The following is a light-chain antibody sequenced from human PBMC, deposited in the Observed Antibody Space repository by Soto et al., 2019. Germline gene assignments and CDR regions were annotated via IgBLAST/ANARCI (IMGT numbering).Light chain of an antibody. CDR1: QTISTW. V-gene: IGKV1-5*03. CDR3: QQYDM. Sequence: DIQVTQSPPTLPASVGDRVTITCRASQTISTWMAWYQQKPGKAPKLLIYKASTLKSGVPSRFSGSGSGTEFTLTITSLQPEDFATYYCQQYDMVGPGTQVEIK. CDR2: KAS. J-gene: IGKJ1*01.